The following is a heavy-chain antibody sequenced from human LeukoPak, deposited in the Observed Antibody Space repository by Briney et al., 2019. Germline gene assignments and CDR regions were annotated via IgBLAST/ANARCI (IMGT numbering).Heavy chain of an antibody. CDR1: GFSFSSYP. Sequence: GGSLRLSCVASGFSFSSYPMNWVRQAPGKGLEWVSHINSDTNITPYTASVSGRFTISRDNAKNSLYLQMNSLRAEDTAVYYCARDGYSSGWYIWGQGTMVTVSS. D-gene: IGHD6-19*01. CDR2: INSDTNIT. J-gene: IGHJ3*02. V-gene: IGHV3-48*01. CDR3: ARDGYSSGWYI.